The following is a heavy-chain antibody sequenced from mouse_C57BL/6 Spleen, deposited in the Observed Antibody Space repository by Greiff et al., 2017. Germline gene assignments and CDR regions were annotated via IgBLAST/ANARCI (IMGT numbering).Heavy chain of an antibody. J-gene: IGHJ2*01. CDR2: IHPNSGST. V-gene: IGHV1-64*01. Sequence: QVQLQQPGAELVKPGASVKLSCKASGYTFTSYWMHWVKQRPGQGLEWIGMIHPNSGSTNYNEKFKSKATLTVDKSSSTAYMQLSSLTSEDSAVYYCARYYGSRGSYFDYWGQGTTLTVSS. CDR3: ARYYGSRGSYFDY. CDR1: GYTFTSYW. D-gene: IGHD1-1*01.